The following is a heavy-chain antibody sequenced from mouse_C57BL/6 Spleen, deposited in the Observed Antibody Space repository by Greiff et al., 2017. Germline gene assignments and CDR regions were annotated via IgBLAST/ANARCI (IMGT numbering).Heavy chain of an antibody. V-gene: IGHV3-6*01. D-gene: IGHD1-1*01. J-gene: IGHJ2*01. CDR1: GYSITSGYY. CDR3: AREHGYYGSSLYFDY. Sequence: EVKLQESGPGLVKPSQSLSLTCSVTGYSITSGYYWNWIRQFPGNKLEWMGYISYDGSNNYNPSLKNRISITRDTSKNQFFLKLNSVTTEDTATYYCAREHGYYGSSLYFDYWGQGTTLTVSS. CDR2: ISYDGSN.